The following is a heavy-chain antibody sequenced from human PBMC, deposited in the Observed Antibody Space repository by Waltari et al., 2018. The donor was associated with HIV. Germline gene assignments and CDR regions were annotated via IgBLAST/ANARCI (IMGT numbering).Heavy chain of an antibody. V-gene: IGHV1-8*01. CDR1: GYTFTSYD. J-gene: IGHJ4*02. Sequence: QVQLVQSGAEVKKPGASVKVSCKASGYTFTSYDINWVRQATGQGLEWMGWMNPNSGNTGDAKKSQGRGTMTRNTSISTAYMELSSLRSEDTAVDYWARGQKRRGGYYFDYWGQGTLVTVSS. CDR3: ARGQKRRGGYYFDY. D-gene: IGHD1-1*01. CDR2: MNPNSGNT.